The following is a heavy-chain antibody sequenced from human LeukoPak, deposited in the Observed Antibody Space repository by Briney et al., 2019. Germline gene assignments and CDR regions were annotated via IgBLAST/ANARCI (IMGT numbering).Heavy chain of an antibody. Sequence: GGSLRLSCAASGFTFKTYTMHWVRRSPGKGLEWVSLIRGKGDYSYYADSVRGRFTVSRDNRKNSLYLQMNSLKTEDTAFYYCVKEHNSGWPNFDSWGQGTLVTVSS. V-gene: IGHV3-43*01. D-gene: IGHD5-12*01. J-gene: IGHJ5*01. CDR3: VKEHNSGWPNFDS. CDR1: GFTFKTYT. CDR2: IRGKGDYS.